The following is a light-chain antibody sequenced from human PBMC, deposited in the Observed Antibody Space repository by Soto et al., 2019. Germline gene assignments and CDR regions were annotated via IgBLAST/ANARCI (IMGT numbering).Light chain of an antibody. CDR2: EVN. CDR3: CSYAGRSTAI. V-gene: IGLV2-23*02. J-gene: IGLJ2*01. Sequence: QSALTQPASVSGSPGQSITISCTGTGGDIGTYNLVSWYQQHPGRAPKLIIFEVNKRPSGVSNRFSGSKSGNTASLAISGLQADDEADYHCCSYAGRSTAICGGGTKLTVL. CDR1: GGDIGTYNL.